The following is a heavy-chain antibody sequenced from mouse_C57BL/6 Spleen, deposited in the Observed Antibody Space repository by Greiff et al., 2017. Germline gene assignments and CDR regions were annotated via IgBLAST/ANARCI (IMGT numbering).Heavy chain of an antibody. V-gene: IGHV14-3*01. CDR2: FDPANGNT. Sequence: EVQLQQSVAELVRPGASVKLSCTASGFNIKNTYMHWVKQRPEQGLEGIGRFDPANGNTKYAPKFQGKAPITADTSSNTSFLQLSSLTTEDTAIYYCARKEYCNALDYWGQGTTLTVSS. J-gene: IGHJ2*01. D-gene: IGHD5-2*01. CDR3: ARKEYCNALDY. CDR1: GFNIKNTY.